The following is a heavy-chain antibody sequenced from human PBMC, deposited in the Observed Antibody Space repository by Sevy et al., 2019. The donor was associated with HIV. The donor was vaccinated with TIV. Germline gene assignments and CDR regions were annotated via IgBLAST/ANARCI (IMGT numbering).Heavy chain of an antibody. CDR3: ARQQLGTNGVLNYYYYGMDV. D-gene: IGHD2-8*01. J-gene: IGHJ6*02. CDR2: IKQDGSEK. CDR1: GFTFSSYW. Sequence: GGFLRLSCAASGFTFSSYWMSWVRQAPGKGLEWVANIKQDGSEKYYVDSVKGRFTISRDNAKNSLYLQMNSLRAEDTAVYYCARQQLGTNGVLNYYYYGMDVWGQGTTVTVSS. V-gene: IGHV3-7*01.